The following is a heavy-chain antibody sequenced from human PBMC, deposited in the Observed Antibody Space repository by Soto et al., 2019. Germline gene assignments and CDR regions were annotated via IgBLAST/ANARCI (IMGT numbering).Heavy chain of an antibody. CDR3: ARAIRFLEWYFDY. CDR2: IIPIFGTA. CDR1: GGTFSSYA. D-gene: IGHD3-3*01. V-gene: IGHV1-69*01. J-gene: IGHJ4*02. Sequence: QVQLVQSGAEVKKPGSSVKVSCKASGGTFSSYAISWVRQAPGQGLEWMGGIIPIFGTANYAQKLQGRVTITADESTITAYIELSSLRSEDTAVYYCARAIRFLEWYFDYWGQGTLVTVSS.